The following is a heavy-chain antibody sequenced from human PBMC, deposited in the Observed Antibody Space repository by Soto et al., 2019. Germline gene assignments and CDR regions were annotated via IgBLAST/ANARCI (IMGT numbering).Heavy chain of an antibody. V-gene: IGHV3-48*01. Sequence: EVQLVESGGGLVQPGGSLRLSCAASGFDFSTYSINWVRQAPGKGLEWVSYISRSSTTMYFADSLKGRFTISRDNAKNSVFLQMSSLRAEDTGVYYCVRDGIYSNYASHFFYMDVWGKGTTVTVSS. CDR3: VRDGIYSNYASHFFYMDV. J-gene: IGHJ6*03. CDR2: ISRSSTTM. CDR1: GFDFSTYS. D-gene: IGHD4-4*01.